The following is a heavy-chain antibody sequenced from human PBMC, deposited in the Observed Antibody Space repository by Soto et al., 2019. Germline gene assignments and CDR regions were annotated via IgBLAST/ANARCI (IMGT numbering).Heavy chain of an antibody. CDR2: INPNGGDT. Sequence: GASVKVSCKTSGYTFTGYDLHLVRQAPGQGVEWMGWINPNGGDTKYGHRFQGWATMTRDTSISTAYMELRRLRSDDTAVYYCARGLYGSGSYYDLSLDVWGPGTLVTVSS. J-gene: IGHJ4*02. CDR1: GYTFTGYD. V-gene: IGHV1-2*04. CDR3: ARGLYGSGSYYDLSLDV. D-gene: IGHD3-10*01.